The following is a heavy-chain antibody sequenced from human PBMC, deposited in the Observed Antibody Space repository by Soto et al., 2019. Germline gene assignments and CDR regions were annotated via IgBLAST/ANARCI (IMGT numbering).Heavy chain of an antibody. CDR2: ISGSGGST. J-gene: IGHJ6*02. Sequence: GGSLRLSCAASGFTFSIYAMSWVRHAPGKGLEWVSAISGSGGSTYYADSVKGRFTISRDNSKNTLYLQMNSLRAEDTAVYYCAKLPSGYSSGWYGMDVWGQGTTVTVSS. V-gene: IGHV3-23*01. CDR1: GFTFSIYA. CDR3: AKLPSGYSSGWYGMDV. D-gene: IGHD6-19*01.